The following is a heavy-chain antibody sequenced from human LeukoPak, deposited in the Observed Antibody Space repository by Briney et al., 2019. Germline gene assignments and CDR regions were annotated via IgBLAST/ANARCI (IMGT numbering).Heavy chain of an antibody. CDR2: ISYDGSNK. Sequence: PGGSLRLSCAASGFTFSSYAMHWVRQAPGKGLEWVAVISYDGSNKYYADSVKGRFTISRDNSKNTLYLQMSSLRAEDTAVYYCARDGNYYDSSGFADWGQGTLVTVSS. J-gene: IGHJ4*02. CDR1: GFTFSSYA. CDR3: ARDGNYYDSSGFAD. D-gene: IGHD3-22*01. V-gene: IGHV3-30-3*01.